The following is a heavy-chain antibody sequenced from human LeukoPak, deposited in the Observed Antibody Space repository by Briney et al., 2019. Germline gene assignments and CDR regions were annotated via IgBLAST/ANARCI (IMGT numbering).Heavy chain of an antibody. J-gene: IGHJ5*02. CDR1: GGSISSYY. CDR2: IYYSGST. V-gene: IGHV4-59*01. D-gene: IGHD2-2*01. CDR3: ARSGYCSSTSCQIAGWFDP. Sequence: SETLSLTCTVSGGSISSYYWSWIRQPPGKGLEWIGYIYYSGSTNYNPSLKSRVTISVYTSKNQFSLKLSSVTAADTAVYYCARSGYCSSTSCQIAGWFDPWGQGTLVTVSS.